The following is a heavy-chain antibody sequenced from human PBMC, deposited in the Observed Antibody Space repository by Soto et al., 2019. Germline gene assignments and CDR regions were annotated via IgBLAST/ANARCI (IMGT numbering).Heavy chain of an antibody. Sequence: GGSLRLSCAASGFIFNNNAMHWVRQAPGKGLEWVAVTLYDGSNKYYADSVKGRFTISRDNSKNTLYLEMNSLRAEDTAVYYCARDRSRGWSYFDYWGQGTLVTVSS. CDR2: TLYDGSNK. J-gene: IGHJ4*02. D-gene: IGHD6-19*01. V-gene: IGHV3-30*03. CDR1: GFIFNNNA. CDR3: ARDRSRGWSYFDY.